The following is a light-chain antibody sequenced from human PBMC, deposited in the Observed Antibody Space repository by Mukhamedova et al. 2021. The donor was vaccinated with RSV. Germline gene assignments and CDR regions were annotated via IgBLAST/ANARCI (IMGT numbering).Light chain of an antibody. CDR3: SSYTSSSTRV. V-gene: IGLV2-14*01. CDR1: SSDVGGYNY. J-gene: IGLJ1*01. CDR2: EVS. Sequence: TGTSSDVGGYNYVSWYQQHPGKAPKLMIYEVSNRPSGVSNRFSGSKSGNTASLTISGLQAEDEADYYCSSYTSSSTRVFGTGTK.